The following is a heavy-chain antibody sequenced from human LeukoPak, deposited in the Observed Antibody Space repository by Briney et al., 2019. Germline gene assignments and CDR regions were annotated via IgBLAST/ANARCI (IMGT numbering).Heavy chain of an antibody. J-gene: IGHJ6*03. D-gene: IGHD3-3*01. V-gene: IGHV4-59*11. CDR2: IYYSGST. CDR3: ARARRDYDFWSGKGYYYMDV. CDR1: GGSISSHY. Sequence: SETLSLTCTVSGGSISSHYWSWIRQPPGKGLEWIGYIYYSGSTNYNPSLKSRVTISVDTSKNQFSLKLSSVTAADTAVYYCARARRDYDFWSGKGYYYMDVWGKGTTVTVSS.